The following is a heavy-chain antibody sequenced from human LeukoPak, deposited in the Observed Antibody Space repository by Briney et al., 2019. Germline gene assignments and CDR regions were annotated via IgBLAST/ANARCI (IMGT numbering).Heavy chain of an antibody. CDR1: GGSISSYY. J-gene: IGHJ5*02. CDR2: TYYSGST. Sequence: PSETLSLTCTVSGGSISSYYWSWIRQPPGKGLEWIGYTYYSGSTNYNPSLKSRVTISVDTSKNQFSLNLTSVTAADTAVYYCARFTPQGYGWGGYNRFDPWGQGTPVTVSS. D-gene: IGHD3-16*01. V-gene: IGHV4-59*01. CDR3: ARFTPQGYGWGGYNRFDP.